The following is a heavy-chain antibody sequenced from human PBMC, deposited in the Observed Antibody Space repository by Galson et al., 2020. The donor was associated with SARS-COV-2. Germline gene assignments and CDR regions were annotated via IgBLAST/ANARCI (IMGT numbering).Heavy chain of an antibody. CDR2: INPISGDI. Sequence: ASVKVSCKAFGYTFTGYYIHWVRQAPGQGLEWLGWINPISGDINYAQKFQGRVTMTRDTSINTAYMELSGLRSDDTALYYCAKDRGDYCSGGSCYSAFDHWGQGTLVTFSS. CDR3: AKDRGDYCSGGSCYSAFDH. V-gene: IGHV1-2*02. CDR1: GYTFTGYY. D-gene: IGHD2-15*01. J-gene: IGHJ4*02.